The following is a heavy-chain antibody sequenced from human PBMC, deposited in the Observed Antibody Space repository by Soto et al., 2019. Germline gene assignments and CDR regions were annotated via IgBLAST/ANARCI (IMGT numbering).Heavy chain of an antibody. J-gene: IGHJ4*02. CDR3: AKDHRTTVTTRGVWYFDY. Sequence: GGSLRLSCAASGFTFSNYAMHWVRQAPGKGLEWVALISSDGNNKYYVDSVKGRFTIYRDNSKNTLDLQMNSLRADDTALYYCAKDHRTTVTTRGVWYFDYWGQRTLVTVSS. CDR2: ISSDGNNK. D-gene: IGHD4-17*01. CDR1: GFTFSNYA. V-gene: IGHV3-30*18.